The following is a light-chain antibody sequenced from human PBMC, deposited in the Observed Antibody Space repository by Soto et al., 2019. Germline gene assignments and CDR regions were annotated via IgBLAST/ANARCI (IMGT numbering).Light chain of an antibody. V-gene: IGKV1-39*01. Sequence: DIQMTQSPSSLSASVGDRVTINCRASQTISNYLNWYQEKPGKAPKLLIYAASNLQSGVPSRFSGSGSGTEFTLTISNEQPEDFATYYCQKTYSTPFTFGPGTKVDI. CDR1: QTISNY. CDR3: QKTYSTPFT. J-gene: IGKJ3*01. CDR2: AAS.